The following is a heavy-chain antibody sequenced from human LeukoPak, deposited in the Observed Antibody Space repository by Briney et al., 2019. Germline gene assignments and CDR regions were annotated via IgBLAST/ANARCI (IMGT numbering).Heavy chain of an antibody. V-gene: IGHV3-48*04. Sequence: GVLRLSCAASGFTFSSYSMNWVRQAPGKGLEWVSYISSSSSTIFYADSVRGRFTISRDNAKNSLYLQMNSLRVEDTAVYYCARHSGSYYHNWGQGTLVTVSS. CDR1: GFTFSSYS. CDR3: ARHSGSYYHN. J-gene: IGHJ4*02. CDR2: ISSSSSTI. D-gene: IGHD1-26*01.